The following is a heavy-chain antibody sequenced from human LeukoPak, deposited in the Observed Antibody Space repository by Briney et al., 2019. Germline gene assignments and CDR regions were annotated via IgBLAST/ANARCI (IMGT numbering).Heavy chain of an antibody. Sequence: ASVTVSCRASGYTFISYGISWVRQAPGQGLEWMGWISAYNGNTNYAQKLQGRVTMTTDTSTSTAYMELRSLRSDDTAVYYCASSIFGVVTPTPANGMDVWGQGTTVTVSS. D-gene: IGHD3-3*01. CDR2: ISAYNGNT. CDR3: ASSIFGVVTPTPANGMDV. J-gene: IGHJ6*02. CDR1: GYTFISYG. V-gene: IGHV1-18*01.